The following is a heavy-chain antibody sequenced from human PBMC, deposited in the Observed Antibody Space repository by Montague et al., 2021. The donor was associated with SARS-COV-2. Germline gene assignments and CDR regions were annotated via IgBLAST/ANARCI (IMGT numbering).Heavy chain of an antibody. Sequence: SLRLSCAASGFTFSNFGMHWVRQPPGKGLEWVALISYDGSNKYYADSVKGRFTISRDNSKNTLYLQMNSLRAEDTAVYHCAKDWGFWGWYVNDYPMDVWGQGNTVTVSS. CDR3: AKDWGFWGWYVNDYPMDV. D-gene: IGHD6-13*01. CDR2: ISYDGSNK. J-gene: IGHJ6*02. CDR1: GFTFSNFG. V-gene: IGHV3-30*18.